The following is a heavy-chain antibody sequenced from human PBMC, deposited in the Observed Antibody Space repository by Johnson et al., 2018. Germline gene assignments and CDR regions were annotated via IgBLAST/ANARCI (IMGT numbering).Heavy chain of an antibody. Sequence: VELVEAGGGVVQHGTSLTLSCATSGVTVTSYTWHWVRQAPGKGLEWVAVIWYDGSQTVYGDSVKGRSTLSRDNSNVYLQMNSLRTEDTAVFFCARDRPSSLPNDALDLWGLGTMVTVSS. CDR3: ARDRPSSLPNDALDL. CDR2: IWYDGSQT. D-gene: IGHD6-19*01. V-gene: IGHV3-33*01. CDR1: GVTVTSYT. J-gene: IGHJ3*01.